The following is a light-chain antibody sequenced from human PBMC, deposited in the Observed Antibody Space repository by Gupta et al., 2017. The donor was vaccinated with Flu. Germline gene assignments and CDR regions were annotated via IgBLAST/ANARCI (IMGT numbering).Light chain of an antibody. CDR3: ATWDDSLNGVV. V-gene: IGLV1-44*01. CDR2: SND. CDR1: GSNIGTNP. Sequence: SVLTPPPSASGAPGQRPPVPCSGRGSNIGTNPVNWFQQLPGTAPRLLIFSNDQRPSGVTDRFSGSKSGTSASLAISGLLSEDEAEYYCATWDDSLNGVVFGGGTKLTVL. J-gene: IGLJ2*01.